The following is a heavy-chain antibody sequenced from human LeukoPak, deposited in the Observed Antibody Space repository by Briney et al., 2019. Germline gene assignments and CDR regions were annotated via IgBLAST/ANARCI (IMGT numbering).Heavy chain of an antibody. CDR2: IYYSGST. J-gene: IGHJ4*02. CDR3: ARDSRIYDSSGYYTYYFDY. V-gene: IGHV4-59*01. CDR1: GGSISSYY. Sequence: SETLSLTCTVSGGSISSYYWSWIRQPPGKGLEWIGYIYYSGSTNYNPSLKSRVTISVDTSKDQFSPKLSSVTAADTAVYYCARDSRIYDSSGYYTYYFDYWGQGTLVTVSS. D-gene: IGHD3-22*01.